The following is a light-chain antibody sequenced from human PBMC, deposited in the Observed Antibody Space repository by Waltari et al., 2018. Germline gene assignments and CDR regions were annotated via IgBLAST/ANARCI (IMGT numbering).Light chain of an antibody. Sequence: DIQMTQSPSTLSASVGDRVAITCRASQSISSWLAWYQQKPGKAPKLLIYKASYLESGVPSRFSGSGSGTEFPLTITSLQPDDFATYYCQQYDTFSATFGPGTTVEI. V-gene: IGKV1-5*03. CDR3: QQYDTFSAT. J-gene: IGKJ1*01. CDR1: QSISSW. CDR2: KAS.